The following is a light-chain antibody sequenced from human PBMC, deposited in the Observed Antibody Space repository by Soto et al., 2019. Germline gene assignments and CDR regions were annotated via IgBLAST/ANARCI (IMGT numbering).Light chain of an antibody. CDR2: AAS. Sequence: DIKMTQSPSTLSASVGDRVTITCRASQSIGGFLNWYQQTLGKAPKLLIYAASSLQSGVPSRFSGSGSGTDCTRTISSLQPEDVATDYCQQSYSTPLTFCGGTKVDNK. V-gene: IGKV1-39*01. CDR1: QSIGGF. CDR3: QQSYSTPLT. J-gene: IGKJ4*01.